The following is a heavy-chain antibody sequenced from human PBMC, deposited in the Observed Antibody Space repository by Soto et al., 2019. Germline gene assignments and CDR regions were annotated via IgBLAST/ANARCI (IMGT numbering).Heavy chain of an antibody. CDR3: AHTTYYYGSGSLDY. D-gene: IGHD3-10*01. V-gene: IGHV2-5*02. CDR2: IYWDDDK. CDR1: GFSLSTSGVG. Sequence: QITLKESGPTLVKPTQTLTLTCTFSGFSLSTSGVGVGWIRQPPGKALEWLALIYWDDDKRYSPSLKSRLTITKDTSKNQVVLTMTNMDPVDTAKYYCAHTTYYYGSGSLDYWGQGTLVTVSS. J-gene: IGHJ4*02.